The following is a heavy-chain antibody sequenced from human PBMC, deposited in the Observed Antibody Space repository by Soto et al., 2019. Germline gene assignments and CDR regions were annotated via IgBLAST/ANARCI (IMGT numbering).Heavy chain of an antibody. J-gene: IGHJ4*02. CDR2: IYTRGSA. Sequence: PGGSLRLSCAASGFTSHMSWVRQAPGKGLEWVSVIYTRGSAYYAHSVRGRLIISRDIAKNTLYLQMTSLAAEDTAVYYCVRDNGDYDDLWGQGTLVTVSS. D-gene: IGHD4-17*01. CDR3: VRDNGDYDDL. V-gene: IGHV3-53*01. CDR1: GFTSH.